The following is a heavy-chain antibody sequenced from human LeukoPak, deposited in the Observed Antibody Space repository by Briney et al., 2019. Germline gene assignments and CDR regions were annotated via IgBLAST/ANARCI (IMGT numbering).Heavy chain of an antibody. V-gene: IGHV1-18*01. CDR2: ISAYNGKS. J-gene: IGHJ4*02. CDR1: GYIFRSYG. D-gene: IGHD3-3*01. CDR3: ARALSDDFWSFYQDY. Sequence: ASVKVSCKASGYIFRSYGISWVRQAPGQGLEWMGWISAYNGKSNYAQKVQGRVTLTTDTSTSTAYMEMRGLVSDDTAVYYCARALSDDFWSFYQDYWGQGTLLIVSS.